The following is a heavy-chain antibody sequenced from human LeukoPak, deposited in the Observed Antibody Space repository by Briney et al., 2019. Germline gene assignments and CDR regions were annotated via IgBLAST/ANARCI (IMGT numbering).Heavy chain of an antibody. V-gene: IGHV1-3*01. Sequence: GASVKVSCKASGYTFTSYAMHWVRQAPGQRLEWMGWINAGNGNTKYSQKFQGRVTITRDTSASTAYMELSSLRSEDTAVYYCARQARRVTPPYYFDYWGQGTLVTVSS. D-gene: IGHD2-21*02. J-gene: IGHJ4*02. CDR2: INAGNGNT. CDR1: GYTFTSYA. CDR3: ARQARRVTPPYYFDY.